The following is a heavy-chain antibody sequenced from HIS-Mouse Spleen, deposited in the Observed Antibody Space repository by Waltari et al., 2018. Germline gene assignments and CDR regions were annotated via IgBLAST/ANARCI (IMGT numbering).Heavy chain of an antibody. D-gene: IGHD2-21*01. CDR2: ISGSGGST. CDR3: AKSRGGDCYDY. CDR1: GCPLSSDA. V-gene: IGHV3-23*01. J-gene: IGHJ4*02. Sequence: VQLLASGGGLVQPGGSLRLSCSASGCPLSSDASTLVRQAPGKGMEWVSAISGSGGSTYYADSVKGRFTISRDNSKNTLYLQMNSLRAEDTAVYYCAKSRGGDCYDYWGQGTLVTVSS.